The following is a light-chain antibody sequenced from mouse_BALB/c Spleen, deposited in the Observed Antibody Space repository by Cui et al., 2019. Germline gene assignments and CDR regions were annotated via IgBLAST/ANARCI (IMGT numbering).Light chain of an antibody. Sequence: EIVLTQSPAITAASLGQKVTITCSASSRVSDMHWYQRKSGTSPKPLIYEISKLASGVPARFSGSGSGTSYSLTISSMEAEDAAIYYCQQWNYPHTFGGGTKLEIK. CDR1: SRVSD. J-gene: IGKJ2*01. CDR3: QQWNYPHT. V-gene: IGKV4-86*01. CDR2: EIS.